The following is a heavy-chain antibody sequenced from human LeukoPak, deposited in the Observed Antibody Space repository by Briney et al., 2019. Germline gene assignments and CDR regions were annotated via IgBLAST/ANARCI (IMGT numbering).Heavy chain of an antibody. J-gene: IGHJ4*02. D-gene: IGHD1-26*01. CDR1: GYTFTSYG. CDR3: AREGGAGWDPPAGVDY. CDR2: ISAYNGNT. V-gene: IGHV1-18*01. Sequence: GASVKVSCKASGYTFTSYGISWVRQAPGQGLEWMGWISAYNGNTNYAKKLQGRVTMTTDTSTSTAYMELRSLRSDDTAVYYCAREGGAGWDPPAGVDYWGQGTLVTVSS.